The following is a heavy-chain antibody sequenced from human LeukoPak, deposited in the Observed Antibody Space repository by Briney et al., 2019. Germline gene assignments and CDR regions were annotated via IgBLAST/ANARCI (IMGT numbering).Heavy chain of an antibody. V-gene: IGHV3-30*03. CDR3: ARSRIMVGITHYYGMDG. D-gene: IGHD2-8*01. CDR2: ISNDGSEK. J-gene: IGHJ6*02. CDR1: GFTFSSYG. Sequence: RSGGSLRLSCAASGFTFSSYGMHWVRQAPGKGLEWVAIISNDGSEKFHADSVKGRFTITRDTSQNTLYLQMNSLRAEDTAVYYCARSRIMVGITHYYGMDGWGQGTTVIVSS.